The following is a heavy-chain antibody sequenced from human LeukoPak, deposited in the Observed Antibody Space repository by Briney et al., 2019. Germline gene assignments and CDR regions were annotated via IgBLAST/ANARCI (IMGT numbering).Heavy chain of an antibody. Sequence: SETESLTCTVSVYSISSGSYWGWIRQPPGKGLEWIGSIHHSGITYYNPSLKSRVTISVDTSKNQFSLRVDSVTAADTAVYYCARYLYDDNRCFDFWGQGILVTVSS. V-gene: IGHV4-38-2*02. CDR3: ARYLYDDNRCFDF. CDR2: IHHSGIT. D-gene: IGHD1-14*01. J-gene: IGHJ4*02. CDR1: VYSISSGSY.